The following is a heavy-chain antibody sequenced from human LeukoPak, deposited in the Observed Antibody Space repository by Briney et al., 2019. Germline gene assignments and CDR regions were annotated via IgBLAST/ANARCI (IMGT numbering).Heavy chain of an antibody. D-gene: IGHD3-16*02. V-gene: IGHV3-48*03. CDR1: GFTFSSYE. CDR3: AKDQDPMITFGGVIASYFDY. Sequence: GGSLRLSCAASGFTFSSYEMNWVRQAPGKGLEWVSYISSSGSTIYYADSVKGRFTISRDNAKNSLYLQMNSLRAEDTAVYYCAKDQDPMITFGGVIASYFDYWGQGTLVTVSS. CDR2: ISSSGSTI. J-gene: IGHJ4*02.